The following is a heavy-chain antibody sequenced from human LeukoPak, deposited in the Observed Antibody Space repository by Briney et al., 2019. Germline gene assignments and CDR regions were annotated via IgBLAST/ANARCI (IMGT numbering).Heavy chain of an antibody. D-gene: IGHD3-3*01. CDR2: INPDSGGT. Sequence: ASVKVSCKASGYTFTGYYMHWVRQAPGQGLEWMGWINPDSGGTIYAQNFQGRVTMTRDTSISTAYMELSSLRSDDTAIYYCVRGGALYYDFWDWGQGTLVTVSS. J-gene: IGHJ4*02. CDR1: GYTFTGYY. CDR3: VRGGALYYDFWD. V-gene: IGHV1-2*02.